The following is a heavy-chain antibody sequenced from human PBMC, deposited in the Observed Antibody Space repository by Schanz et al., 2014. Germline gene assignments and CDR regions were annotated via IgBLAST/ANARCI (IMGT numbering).Heavy chain of an antibody. D-gene: IGHD3-10*01. V-gene: IGHV3-23*01. Sequence: EVQLLESGGGLVQPGGSLRLSCAASGFTFSSYAMSWVRQAPGKGLEWGSAISGSGGSTYYADSLRSRFTISRDNAENTLFQQMNSRRAEDAAVYYCAKGRFGELSAFDIWGHGTMVTVSS. CDR1: GFTFSSYA. J-gene: IGHJ3*02. CDR2: ISGSGGST. CDR3: AKGRFGELSAFDI.